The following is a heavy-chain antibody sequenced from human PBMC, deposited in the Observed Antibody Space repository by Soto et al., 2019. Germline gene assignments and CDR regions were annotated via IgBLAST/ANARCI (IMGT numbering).Heavy chain of an antibody. CDR1: GGTFSTYA. J-gene: IGHJ3*02. D-gene: IGHD1-1*01. CDR2: IIPIFGTA. Sequence: QVQLVQSGAEVKKPGSSVKVSCKASGGTFSTYAINWVRQAPGHGLEWMGGIIPIFGTANSAHKFQARVTITADESTSTAYMELSSPRAEDTAVYYCARGRGVHTWLDAFDIWGQGTMVTVSS. V-gene: IGHV1-69*12. CDR3: ARGRGVHTWLDAFDI.